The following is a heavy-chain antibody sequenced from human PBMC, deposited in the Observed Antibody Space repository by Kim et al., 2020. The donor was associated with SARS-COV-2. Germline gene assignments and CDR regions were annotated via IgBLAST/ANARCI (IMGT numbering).Heavy chain of an antibody. CDR2: IYYSGST. CDR3: ARDTSSWYDSYGMDV. V-gene: IGHV4-59*01. Sequence: SETLSLTCTVSGGSISSYYWSWIRQPPGKGLEWIGYIYYSGSTNYNPSLKSRVTISVDTSKNQFSLKLSSVTAADTAVYYCARDTSSWYDSYGMDVWGQGTTVTVSS. D-gene: IGHD6-13*01. J-gene: IGHJ6*02. CDR1: GGSISSYY.